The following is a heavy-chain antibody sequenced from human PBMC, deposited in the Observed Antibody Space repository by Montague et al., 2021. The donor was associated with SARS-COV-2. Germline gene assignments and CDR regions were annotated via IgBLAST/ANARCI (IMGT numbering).Heavy chain of an antibody. CDR2: IYYRGST. V-gene: IGHV4-39*01. CDR1: GGSVSSSSYY. CDR3: AGRVVVPAAIGHWYFDL. D-gene: IGHD2-2*02. J-gene: IGHJ2*01. Sequence: SETLSLTCTVSGGSVSSSSYYGGWIGQPPGNGLEWIGRIYYRGSTYYNPSLKSRVTISVDTSKNQFSLKLSSVTAADTAVYYCAGRVVVPAAIGHWYFDLWGRGTLVTVSS.